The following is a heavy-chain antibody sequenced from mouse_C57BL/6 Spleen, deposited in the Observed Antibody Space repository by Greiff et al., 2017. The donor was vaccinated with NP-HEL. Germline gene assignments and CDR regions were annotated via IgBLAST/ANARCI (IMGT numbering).Heavy chain of an antibody. J-gene: IGHJ3*01. D-gene: IGHD4-1*02. V-gene: IGHV1-61*01. CDR2: IYPSDSET. CDR3: ARQLGRGFAY. CDR1: GYTFTSYW. Sequence: QVQLKQSGAELVRPGSSVKLSCKASGYTFTSYWMDWVKQRPGQGLEWIGNIYPSDSETHYNQKFKDKATLTVDKSSSTAYMQLSSLTSEDSAVYYCARQLGRGFAYWGQGTLVTVSA.